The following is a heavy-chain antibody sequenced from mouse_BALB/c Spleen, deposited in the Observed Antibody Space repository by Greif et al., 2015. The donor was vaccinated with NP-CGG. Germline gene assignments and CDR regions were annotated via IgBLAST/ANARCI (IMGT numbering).Heavy chain of an antibody. CDR2: IWAGGST. V-gene: IGHV2-9*02. D-gene: IGHD2-2*01. CDR3: ARCYGYVLYYAMDY. J-gene: IGHJ4*01. Sequence: VMLVESGPGLVAPSQSLSITCTVSGFSLTSYGVHWVRQPPGKGLEWLGVIWAGGSTNYNSALMSRLSISKDNSKSQVFLKMNSLQTDDTAMYYCARCYGYVLYYAMDYWGQGTSVTVSS. CDR1: GFSLTSYG.